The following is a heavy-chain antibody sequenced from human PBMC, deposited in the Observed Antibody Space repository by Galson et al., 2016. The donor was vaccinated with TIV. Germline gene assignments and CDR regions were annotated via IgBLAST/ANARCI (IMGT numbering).Heavy chain of an antibody. CDR3: ARGYDYYDTSGDAFDI. CDR1: GYTFTDYY. J-gene: IGHJ3*02. Sequence: SVKVSCKASGYTFTDYYMHWVRQAPGQGLEWMGWINPNRGATNYAQKFQGRVNMTRETSISTAYMELSRLTSDDTAVYYCARGYDYYDTSGDAFDIWGQGTMVTVSS. D-gene: IGHD3-22*01. V-gene: IGHV1-2*02. CDR2: INPNRGAT.